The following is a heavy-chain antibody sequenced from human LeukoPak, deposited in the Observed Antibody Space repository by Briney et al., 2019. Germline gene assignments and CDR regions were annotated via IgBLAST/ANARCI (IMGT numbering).Heavy chain of an antibody. CDR2: INPSGGST. CDR1: GYTFTSYY. Sequence: ASVKVSCKASGYTFTSYYMHWVRQAPGQGLEWMGIINPSGGSTSYAQKFQGRVTMTRHMSTSTVYMELSSLRSEDTAVYYCARSSDYDFWSGYGPYLDYWGQGTLVTVSS. D-gene: IGHD3-3*01. J-gene: IGHJ4*02. V-gene: IGHV1-46*01. CDR3: ARSSDYDFWSGYGPYLDY.